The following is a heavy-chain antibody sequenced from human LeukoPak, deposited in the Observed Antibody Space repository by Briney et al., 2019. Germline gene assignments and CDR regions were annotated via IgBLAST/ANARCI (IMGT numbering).Heavy chain of an antibody. V-gene: IGHV6-1*01. CDR3: AREAAAGWVDY. D-gene: IGHD6-13*01. J-gene: IGHJ4*02. CDR1: GDSVSSNSGV. Sequence: SQTLSLICAISGDSVSSNSGVWTWIRQSPSRGFEWLGRTFYRSKWYNHYAVSVKSRITINPDTSKNQFSLQPNSVTPEDTAVYYCAREAAAGWVDYWGQGTLVTVSS. CDR2: TFYRSKWYN.